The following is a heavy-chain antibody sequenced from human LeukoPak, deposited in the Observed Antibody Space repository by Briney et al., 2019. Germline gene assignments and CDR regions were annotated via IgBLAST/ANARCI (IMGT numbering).Heavy chain of an antibody. CDR3: ARDVAGYSSSWRAEYFQH. CDR2: IGISSNKI. D-gene: IGHD6-13*01. CDR1: GFTLRSYT. V-gene: IGHV3-21*01. J-gene: IGHJ1*01. Sequence: PGGSLRLSCAASGFTLRSYTMNWVHQAPGKGLEWVSSIGISSNKIYYADSVKGRFIISRDNAKNSVYLQMNSLRAEDTAVYYCARDVAGYSSSWRAEYFQHWGQGTLVTVSS.